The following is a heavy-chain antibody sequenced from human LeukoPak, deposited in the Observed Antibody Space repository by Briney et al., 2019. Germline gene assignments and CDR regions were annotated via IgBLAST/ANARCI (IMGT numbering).Heavy chain of an antibody. Sequence: GESLKISCKGSGYLFTSYWIGWVRQMPGKGLEWMGIIYPGDSDTRYSPSFQGQVTISADKSISTAYLQWSSLKASDTAIYYCARRLAARGMYWFDPWGQGTLVTVSS. CDR3: ARRLAARGMYWFDP. CDR1: GYLFTSYW. J-gene: IGHJ5*02. CDR2: IYPGDSDT. V-gene: IGHV5-51*01. D-gene: IGHD1-26*01.